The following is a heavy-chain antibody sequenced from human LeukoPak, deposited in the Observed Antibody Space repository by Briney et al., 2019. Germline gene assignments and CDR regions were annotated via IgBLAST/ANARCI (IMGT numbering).Heavy chain of an antibody. CDR1: GGSISSGNYY. D-gene: IGHD2-2*01. J-gene: IGHJ3*02. CDR3: ARALVPAAIAFDI. Sequence: SETLSLTCTVSGGSISSGNYYWTWIRQHPGKGLEWIGYISYSGSTFYNPSLKSRVTISVDRSKNQFSLKLSSVTAADTAVYYCARALVPAAIAFDIWGQGTMVTVSS. CDR2: ISYSGST. V-gene: IGHV4-31*03.